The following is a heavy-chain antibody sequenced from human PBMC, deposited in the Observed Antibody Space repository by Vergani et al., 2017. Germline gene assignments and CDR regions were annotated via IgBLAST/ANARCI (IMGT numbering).Heavy chain of an antibody. CDR2: ISGSGHTK. V-gene: IGHV3-11*04. CDR3: ARDLLPGTLLLLAY. D-gene: IGHD1-7*01. CDR1: GFTFSDYY. Sequence: VEVVESGGGLVKPGGSLRLSCAASGFTFSDYYMTWIRQAPGKGLEWISYISGSGHTKYYADSVKGRFAISRDNAKNSLYLQMNNLRVEDTAVYYCARDLLPGTLLLLAYWGQGTLISVSS. J-gene: IGHJ4*02.